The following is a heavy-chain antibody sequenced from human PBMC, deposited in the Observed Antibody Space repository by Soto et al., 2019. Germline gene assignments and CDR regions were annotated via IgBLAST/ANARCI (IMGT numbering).Heavy chain of an antibody. CDR2: INPSGART. D-gene: IGHD4-17*01. J-gene: IGHJ4*02. Sequence: QVQLVQSGAEVKKPGASVKVSCKASGYTFTSYHMDWVRQDPGQGLEWMGKINPSGARTWYAQKFRGRVTMTRDTSTSTDYMELSSLRSEDTAVYYCARDGGNYGDDDYWGQGTLVTVSS. V-gene: IGHV1-46*01. CDR1: GYTFTSYH. CDR3: ARDGGNYGDDDY.